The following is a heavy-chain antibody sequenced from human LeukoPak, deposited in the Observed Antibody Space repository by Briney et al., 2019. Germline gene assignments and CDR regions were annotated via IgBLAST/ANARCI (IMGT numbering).Heavy chain of an antibody. CDR1: GYTFTGYY. J-gene: IGHJ4*02. CDR2: INPNSGGT. CDR3: AREGRSTSGGFDY. D-gene: IGHD2-2*01. V-gene: IGHV1-2*02. Sequence: GASEKVSCKASGYTFTGYYMHWVRQAPGQGLEWMGWINPNSGGTNYAQKFQGRVTMTRDTSISTAYMELSRLRSDDTAVYYCAREGRSTSGGFDYWGQGTLVTVSS.